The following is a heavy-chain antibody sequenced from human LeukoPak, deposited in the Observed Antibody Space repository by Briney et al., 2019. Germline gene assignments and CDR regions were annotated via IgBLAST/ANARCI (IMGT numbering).Heavy chain of an antibody. V-gene: IGHV4-30-4*01. J-gene: IGHJ5*02. CDR2: IYYSGNT. CDR1: GSSISSGNYY. D-gene: IGHD3-22*01. Sequence: SETLSLTCTVSGSSISSGNYYWSWIRQPPGKGLEWIGYIYYSGNTYYNPSLKSRVTISVDTSKNQFSLKLSSVTAADTAVYYCARGHDSSGYHPNWFDPWGQGTLVTVSS. CDR3: ARGHDSSGYHPNWFDP.